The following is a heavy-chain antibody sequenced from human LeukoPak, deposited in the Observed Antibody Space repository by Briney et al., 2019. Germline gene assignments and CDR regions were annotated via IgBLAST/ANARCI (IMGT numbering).Heavy chain of an antibody. J-gene: IGHJ4*02. V-gene: IGHV1-2*02. CDR3: ARAGGYSYGYPYYFDY. D-gene: IGHD5-18*01. Sequence: ASVKVSRKASGYTFTGYYTHWVRQAPGQGLEWMGWINPNSGGTNYAQKFQGRVTMTRDTSISTAYMELSRLRSDDTAVYYCARAGGYSYGYPYYFDYWGQGTLVTVSS. CDR2: INPNSGGT. CDR1: GYTFTGYY.